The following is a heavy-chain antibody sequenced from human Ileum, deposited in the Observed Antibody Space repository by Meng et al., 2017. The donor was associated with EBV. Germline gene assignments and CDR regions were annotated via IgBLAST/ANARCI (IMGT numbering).Heavy chain of an antibody. CDR1: GYTFTNYA. D-gene: IGHD2-15*01. CDR2: ISTNTGNP. J-gene: IGHJ4*02. Sequence: QVQMVESGAELKEPGSSVKVSYKASGYTFTNYALNWVRQAPGQGLECIGWISTNTGNPTYAPVFTGRFVFSLDTSVSTAYLQISNLKAEDTAVYYCARSWGGGSSKEWGQGTLVTVSS. V-gene: IGHV7-4-1*02. CDR3: ARSWGGGSSKE.